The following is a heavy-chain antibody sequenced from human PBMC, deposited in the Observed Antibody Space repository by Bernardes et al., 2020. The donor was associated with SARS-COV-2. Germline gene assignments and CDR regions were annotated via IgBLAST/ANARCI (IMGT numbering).Heavy chain of an antibody. Sequence: GESLKISCKGSGYSFTSYWIGWVRQMPGKGLEWMGIIYPGDSDTRYSPSFQGQVTISADKSISTAYLQWSSLKASDTAMYYCARRGGIQLWFQPPPLRSSGWYYFDYWGQGTLVTVSS. D-gene: IGHD5-18*01. J-gene: IGHJ4*02. CDR3: ARRGGIQLWFQPPPLRSSGWYYFDY. CDR2: IYPGDSDT. V-gene: IGHV5-51*01. CDR1: GYSFTSYW.